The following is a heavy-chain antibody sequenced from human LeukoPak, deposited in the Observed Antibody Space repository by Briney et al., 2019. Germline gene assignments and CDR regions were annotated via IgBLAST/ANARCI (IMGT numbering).Heavy chain of an antibody. CDR1: GFTFNNYA. CDR3: AKGYSNYISTIVN. D-gene: IGHD4-11*01. Sequence: PGGSLRLSCAASGFTFNNYAMNWLRQAPGKGLDWVSALTGGAGRAYYADSVKGRFTMSRDNSKNTLCLQMSSLSAEDAAVYYCAKGYSNYISTIVNWGQGTLVTVSS. V-gene: IGHV3-23*01. CDR2: LTGGAGRA. J-gene: IGHJ4*02.